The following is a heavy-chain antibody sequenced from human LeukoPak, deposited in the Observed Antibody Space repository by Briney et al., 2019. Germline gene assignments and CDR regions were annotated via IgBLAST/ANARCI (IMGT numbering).Heavy chain of an antibody. CDR1: GGSISSSSYY. V-gene: IGHV4-39*01. CDR3: SRHVSSRYQLWLLYYFDY. Sequence: PSETLSLTCTVSGGSISSSSYYWGWIRQPPGKGLEWIGSMYYSGSTYHNPSLKSRATISVDTSKNQFSLKLSSVTAADTAVYYCSRHVSSRYQLWLLYYFDYWGRGALVTVSS. CDR2: MYYSGST. J-gene: IGHJ4*02. D-gene: IGHD5-18*01.